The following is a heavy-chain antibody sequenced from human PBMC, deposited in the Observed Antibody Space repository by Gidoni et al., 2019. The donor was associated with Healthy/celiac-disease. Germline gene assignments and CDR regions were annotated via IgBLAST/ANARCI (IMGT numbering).Heavy chain of an antibody. CDR1: GFTFSSYA. J-gene: IGHJ6*02. CDR3: ARDIVVVVAAPYYYYGMDV. CDR2: ISYDGSNK. Sequence: VESGGGVVQPGRSLRLSCAASGFTFSSYAMHWVRQAPGKGLEWVAVISYDGSNKYYADSVKGRFTISRDNSKNTLYLQMNSLRAEDTAVYYCARDIVVVVAAPYYYYGMDVWGQGTTVTVSS. V-gene: IGHV3-30-3*01. D-gene: IGHD2-15*01.